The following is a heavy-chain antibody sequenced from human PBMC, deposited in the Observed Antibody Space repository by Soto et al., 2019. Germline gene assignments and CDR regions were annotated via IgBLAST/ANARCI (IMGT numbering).Heavy chain of an antibody. D-gene: IGHD5-12*01. J-gene: IGHJ4*02. CDR3: ASRRGYSGYESLDY. CDR2: IYYSGST. Sequence: SXTRSLTCTVSGGSIRSSSSYWVWIRQPPGKGLEWIGSIYYSGSTYYNPSLKSRVTISVDTSKNQFSLKLSSVTAADTAVYYCASRRGYSGYESLDYWGQGTLVTVSS. V-gene: IGHV4-39*01. CDR1: GGSIRSSSSY.